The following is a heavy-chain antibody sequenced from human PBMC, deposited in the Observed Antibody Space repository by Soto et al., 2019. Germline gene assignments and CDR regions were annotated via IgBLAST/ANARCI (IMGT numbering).Heavy chain of an antibody. CDR3: ARDEGYCSGGSCLYYYYGMDV. J-gene: IGHJ6*02. D-gene: IGHD2-15*01. Sequence: QVQLVQSGAEVKKPGSSVKVSCKASGGTFSSYAISWVRQAPGQGLEWMGGIIPIFGTANYAQKFQGRVTITADKSTSTAYMELSSLRSEDTAVYYCARDEGYCSGGSCLYYYYGMDVWGQGTTVTVSS. CDR2: IIPIFGTA. CDR1: GGTFSSYA. V-gene: IGHV1-69*06.